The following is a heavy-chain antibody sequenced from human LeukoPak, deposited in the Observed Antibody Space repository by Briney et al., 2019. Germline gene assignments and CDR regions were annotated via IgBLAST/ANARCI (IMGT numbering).Heavy chain of an antibody. CDR3: AKRPKITIFGVAGNWFDP. J-gene: IGHJ5*02. Sequence: GGSLRLPCAASGFTFRGYSMNWVRQAPGKGLEWVSAISGSGGSTYYADSVKGRFTISRDNSKNTLYLQMNSLRAEDTAVYYCAKRPKITIFGVAGNWFDPWGQGTLVTVSS. CDR2: ISGSGGST. V-gene: IGHV3-23*01. CDR1: GFTFRGYS. D-gene: IGHD3-3*01.